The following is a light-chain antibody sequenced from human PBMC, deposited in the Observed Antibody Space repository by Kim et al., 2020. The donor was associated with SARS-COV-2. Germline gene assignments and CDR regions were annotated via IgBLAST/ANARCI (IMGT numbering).Light chain of an antibody. Sequence: SGSPGRTASITCSGDKLGDKYAFWYQQKPGQSPVLVIYQDNKRPSGIPERFSGSNSANTATLTISGTQAMDEADYYCQAWDRSTAVFGGGTQLTVL. CDR2: QDN. J-gene: IGLJ2*01. CDR3: QAWDRSTAV. V-gene: IGLV3-1*01. CDR1: KLGDKY.